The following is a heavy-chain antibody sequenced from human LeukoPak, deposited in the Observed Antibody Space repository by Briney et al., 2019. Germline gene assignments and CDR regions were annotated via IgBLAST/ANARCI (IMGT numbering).Heavy chain of an antibody. CDR2: IYAGGST. Sequence: PGGSLRLSCAASGFTVSNNYMNWVRQAPGKGLEWVSIIYAGGSTYYADSVKGRFTISRDNSKNTVYLQMNSLRAEDTAVYYCARADDGYKYWGQGTLVTVSS. D-gene: IGHD5-24*01. J-gene: IGHJ4*02. CDR1: GFTVSNNY. CDR3: ARADDGYKY. V-gene: IGHV3-53*01.